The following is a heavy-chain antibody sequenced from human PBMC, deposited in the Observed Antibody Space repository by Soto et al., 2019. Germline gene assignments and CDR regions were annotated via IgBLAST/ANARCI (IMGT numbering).Heavy chain of an antibody. CDR3: AEVGGGEPPCHYYYYYGMDV. CDR2: INPNSGGT. V-gene: IGHV1-2*02. D-gene: IGHD3-10*01. J-gene: IGHJ6*02. CDR1: GYTFTGYY. Sequence: ASVKVSCKASGYTFTGYYMHWVRQAPGQGLEWMGWINPNSGGTNYAQKFQGRVTMTRDTSISTAYMELSRLRSDDTAVYYCAEVGGGEPPCHYYYYYGMDVWGQGTTVTVSS.